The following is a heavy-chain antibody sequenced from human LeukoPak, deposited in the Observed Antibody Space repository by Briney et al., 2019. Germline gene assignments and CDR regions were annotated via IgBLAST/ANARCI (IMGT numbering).Heavy chain of an antibody. Sequence: SETLSLTCTVSGGSISSYYWSWIRQPPGKGLEWIGYIYYSGSTNHNPSLKSRVTISVDTSKNQFSLKLSSVTAADTAVYYCARHSRDILTGYYMGFDPWGQGTLVTVSS. D-gene: IGHD3-9*01. CDR2: IYYSGST. CDR1: GGSISSYY. V-gene: IGHV4-59*08. CDR3: ARHSRDILTGYYMGFDP. J-gene: IGHJ5*02.